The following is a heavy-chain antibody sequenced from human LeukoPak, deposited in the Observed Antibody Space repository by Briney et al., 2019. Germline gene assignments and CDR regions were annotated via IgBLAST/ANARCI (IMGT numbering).Heavy chain of an antibody. Sequence: GGSLRLSCAASGFTFSSYGMHWVRQAPGKGLEWVAVISYDGSNKYYADSVKGRFTISRDNSKNTLYLQMNSLRAEDTVVYYCAKGYSGYDWSLVDYWGQGTLVTVSS. D-gene: IGHD5-12*01. CDR3: AKGYSGYDWSLVDY. CDR1: GFTFSSYG. J-gene: IGHJ4*02. CDR2: ISYDGSNK. V-gene: IGHV3-30*18.